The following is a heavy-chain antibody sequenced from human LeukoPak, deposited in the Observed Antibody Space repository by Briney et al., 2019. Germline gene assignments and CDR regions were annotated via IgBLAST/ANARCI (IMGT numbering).Heavy chain of an antibody. CDR1: GFTFSSYA. D-gene: IGHD3-3*01. CDR2: ISGSGGST. V-gene: IGHV3-23*01. CDR3: AKRYDFWSGFSDY. J-gene: IGHJ4*02. Sequence: GGSLRLSCAASGFTFSSYAMSWVRQAPGKGLEWVSAISGSGGSTYYADSVKGRFTISRDNSKNTLYLQMNSLRADDTAVYYCAKRYDFWSGFSDYWGQGTLVTVSS.